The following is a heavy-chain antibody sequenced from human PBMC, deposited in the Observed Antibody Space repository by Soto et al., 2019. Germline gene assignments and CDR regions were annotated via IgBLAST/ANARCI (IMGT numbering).Heavy chain of an antibody. J-gene: IGHJ4*02. Sequence: SAKVTSKACGGSINSKAIRWVRQAPGQGLEWMGGIIPVFPTTNYAQKFQGRVTITADISTSTSYMELSGLTYEDTAVYYCSTSLNYWGQGTLVTVSS. V-gene: IGHV1-69*06. CDR2: IIPVFPTT. CDR1: GGSINSKA. CDR3: STSLNY.